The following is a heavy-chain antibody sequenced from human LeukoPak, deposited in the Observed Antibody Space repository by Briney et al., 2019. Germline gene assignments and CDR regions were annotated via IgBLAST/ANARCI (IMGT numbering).Heavy chain of an antibody. CDR3: ARVTRGSSSALDYFDY. Sequence: SVKVSCKASGGTFISYAISWVRQAPGQGLEWMGGIIPIFGTANYAQKFQGRVTITKDESTSTAYMELSSLRSEDTAVYYCARVTRGSSSALDYFDYWGQGTLVTVSS. J-gene: IGHJ4*02. V-gene: IGHV1-69*05. CDR2: IIPIFGTA. CDR1: GGTFISYA. D-gene: IGHD6-6*01.